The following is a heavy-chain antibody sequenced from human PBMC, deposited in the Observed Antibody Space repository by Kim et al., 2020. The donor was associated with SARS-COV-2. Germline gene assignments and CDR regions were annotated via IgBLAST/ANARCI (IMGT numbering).Heavy chain of an antibody. CDR1: GFTFSNYW. CDR3: GRRLXVG. Sequence: VGSLRLSCAASGFTFSNYWMTWVRQAPGKGLEWVATIMEDGSEKYYVGSVKGRFTISRDXAKSSLDLQMTSLSVAETAVYDCGRRLXVGRGKGT. V-gene: IGHV3-7*01. CDR2: IMEDGSEK. J-gene: IGHJ6*03. D-gene: IGHD1-26*01.